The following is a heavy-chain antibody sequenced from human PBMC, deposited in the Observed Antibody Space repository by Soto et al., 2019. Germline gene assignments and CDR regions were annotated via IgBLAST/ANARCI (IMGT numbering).Heavy chain of an antibody. CDR3: ARESEDLTSNFHY. J-gene: IGHJ4*02. CDR1: GFTFSRYS. V-gene: IGHV3-21*01. CDR2: ISSTTNYI. Sequence: LRLSCAASGFTFSRYSMNWVRQAPGKGLEWVSSISSTTNYIYYADSMKGRFTVSRDNAKNSVYLDMNSLSAEDTAVYYCARESEDLTSNFHYWGQGTLVTVS.